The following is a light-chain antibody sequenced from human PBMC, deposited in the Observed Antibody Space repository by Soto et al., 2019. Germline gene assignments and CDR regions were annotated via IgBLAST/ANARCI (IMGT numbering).Light chain of an antibody. CDR3: SSYTGSSTLVI. CDR2: EVS. V-gene: IGLV2-14*01. J-gene: IGLJ2*01. Sequence: QSVLTQPPSASGTPGQSLTISCSGSTSNIGSHYVSWYQQHPGKAPKLMIYEVSNRPSGLSNRFSGSKSGNTASLTISGLQAEDEAVYYCSSYTGSSTLVIFGGGTKLTVL. CDR1: TSNIGSHY.